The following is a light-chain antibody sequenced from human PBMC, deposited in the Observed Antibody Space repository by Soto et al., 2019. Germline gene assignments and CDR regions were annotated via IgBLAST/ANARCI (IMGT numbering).Light chain of an antibody. J-gene: IGKJ4*01. V-gene: IGKV1-9*01. Sequence: DIQLTQSPSFLSASVGDRVTITCRASQGISSYLAWYQQKPGKAPKLLIYAASTLQIGVPSRFSGSGSGTEFTLTISSLQPEDFATYYCQQLNSYPPFFGGGTKVEIK. CDR3: QQLNSYPPF. CDR1: QGISSY. CDR2: AAS.